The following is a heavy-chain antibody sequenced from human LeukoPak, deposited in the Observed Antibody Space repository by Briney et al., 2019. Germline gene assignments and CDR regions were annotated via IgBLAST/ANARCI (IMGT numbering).Heavy chain of an antibody. D-gene: IGHD4-17*01. Sequence: PGRSLRLSCAASGFTFDDYAMHWVRQAPGKGLEWVSGISWNSGSIGYADSVKGRFTISRDNAKNSLYLQMNSLRAEDTALYYCAKDFYGDYCMDVWGQGTTVTVSS. J-gene: IGHJ6*02. CDR1: GFTFDDYA. CDR3: AKDFYGDYCMDV. V-gene: IGHV3-9*01. CDR2: ISWNSGSI.